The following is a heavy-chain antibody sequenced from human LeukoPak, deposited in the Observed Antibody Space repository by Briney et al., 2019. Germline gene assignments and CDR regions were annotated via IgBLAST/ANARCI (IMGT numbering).Heavy chain of an antibody. Sequence: SETLSLTCAVYGGSFSGYYWSWIRQAPGKGLEWIGEINHSGSTNYNPSLKSRVTISVDTSKNQFSLKLSSVTAADTAVYYCARVTNLGYCSGGSCPLDYWGQGTLVTVSS. CDR3: ARVTNLGYCSGGSCPLDY. J-gene: IGHJ4*02. V-gene: IGHV4-34*01. CDR1: GGSFSGYY. D-gene: IGHD2-15*01. CDR2: INHSGST.